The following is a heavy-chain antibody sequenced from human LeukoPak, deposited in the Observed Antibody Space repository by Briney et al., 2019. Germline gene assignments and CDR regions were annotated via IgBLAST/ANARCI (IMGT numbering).Heavy chain of an antibody. CDR2: ISADNGNT. V-gene: IGHV1-18*01. J-gene: IGHJ4*02. CDR3: ARDVQTYYYDSSGYRKFDY. CDR1: GYTFSSYG. Sequence: ASVKVSCKASGYTFSSYGISWVRQAPGQGLEWMGRISADNGNTNYVQRLQGRVTMTTDTSTSTAYMELRSLRSDDTAVYYCARDVQTYYYDSSGYRKFDYWGQGTLVAVSS. D-gene: IGHD3-22*01.